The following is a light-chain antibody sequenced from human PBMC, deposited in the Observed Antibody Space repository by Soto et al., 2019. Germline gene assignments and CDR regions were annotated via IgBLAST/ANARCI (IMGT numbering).Light chain of an antibody. J-gene: IGKJ1*01. CDR2: GAS. V-gene: IGKV3-20*01. CDR1: QSVSSY. CDR3: HQYGSSSWT. Sequence: EIVMTQSPATLSVSPGDRATLSCRASQSVSSYLAWYQQKPGQAPRLLIYGASSRATGIPDRFSGSGSGTDFTLTISRLEPEDFAVYYCHQYGSSSWTFGQGTKVDIK.